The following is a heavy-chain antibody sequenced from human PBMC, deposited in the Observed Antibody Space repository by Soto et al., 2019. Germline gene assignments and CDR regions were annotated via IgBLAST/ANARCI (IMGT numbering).Heavy chain of an antibody. J-gene: IGHJ5*02. Sequence: QVQLVQSGAEVKKPGSSVKVSCKASGGTFSNYAITWVRQAPGQGLEWLGRIIPIFGSANFAQKFQGRVTHPPTKSTTPAYRERRTLRSEAPAAHSCAKEGGKNGYLANCSAPWGQAPLVTVSS. CDR3: AKEGGKNGYLANCSAP. D-gene: IGHD5-12*01. CDR1: GGTFSNYA. CDR2: IIPIFGSA. V-gene: IGHV1-69*14.